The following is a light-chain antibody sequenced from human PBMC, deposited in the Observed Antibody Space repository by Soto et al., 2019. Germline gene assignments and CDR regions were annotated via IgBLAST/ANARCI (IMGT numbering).Light chain of an antibody. CDR1: SSDVGGYNY. CDR2: DVN. V-gene: IGLV2-14*01. CDR3: SSYTSSIS. J-gene: IGLJ2*01. Sequence: QSALTKPASVSGSPGQSITISCTGTSSDVGGYNYVSWYQQHPGKAPKLMMYDVNTRPSGVSNRFSGSKSGNTASLTISGLQAEDEADYYCSSYTSSISFGGGTKLTVL.